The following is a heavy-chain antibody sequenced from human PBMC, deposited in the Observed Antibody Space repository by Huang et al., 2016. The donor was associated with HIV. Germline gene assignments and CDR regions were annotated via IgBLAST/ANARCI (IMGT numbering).Heavy chain of an antibody. Sequence: QLLLQESGPGLVKPSEALALTCAVSGGSIRSSDYHWGWIRQPPGKGLEWNGSIYDKGSTNYSPSLKSRVTIAVDTSKNLFFLNLTSMTAADTAVYYCARHREGPVAYYSGWGSHLNYMDVWGRGRTVVVSS. CDR3: ARHREGPVAYYSGWGSHLNYMDV. CDR2: IYDKGST. CDR1: GGSIRSSDYH. J-gene: IGHJ6*03. V-gene: IGHV4-39*01. D-gene: IGHD3-10*01.